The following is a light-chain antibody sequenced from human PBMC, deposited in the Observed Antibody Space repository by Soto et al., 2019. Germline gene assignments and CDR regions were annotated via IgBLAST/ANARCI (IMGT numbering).Light chain of an antibody. J-gene: IGKJ1*01. CDR2: DTS. CDR1: QSVPNSR. V-gene: IGKV3D-20*02. CDR3: QQYGASPWT. Sequence: IVLTQSPAILALSPGAGATLSSRASQSVPNSRLAWYQQKPGQAPSLVISDTSIRATGIPDRFSGSGSGTDFSLIIGRLEPEDFAVYICQQYGASPWTFGQGTKVDNK.